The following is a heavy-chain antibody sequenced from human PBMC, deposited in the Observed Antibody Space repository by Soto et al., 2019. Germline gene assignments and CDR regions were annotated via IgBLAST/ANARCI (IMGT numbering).Heavy chain of an antibody. Sequence: EVQLVESGGGLVQPGGSLRLSCAASGFTFSSYEMNWARQAPGKGLEWVSYISSSGSTIYYADSVKGRFTISRDNAKNSLLRQMKSLRAGDTAVYYCGRGQYGSGGGYFDYWGQETLVTVSS. CDR2: ISSSGSTI. D-gene: IGHD6-19*01. V-gene: IGHV3-48*03. CDR3: GRGQYGSGGGYFDY. J-gene: IGHJ4*02. CDR1: GFTFSSYE.